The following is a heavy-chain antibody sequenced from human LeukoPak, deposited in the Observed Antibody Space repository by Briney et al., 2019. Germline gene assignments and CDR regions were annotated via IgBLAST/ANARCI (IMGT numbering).Heavy chain of an antibody. D-gene: IGHD6-13*01. Sequence: PGGSLRLSCAASGFSFSMYWMNWVRQAPGKGLEWVANIIQDGTEKYYVDSVEGRFTISRDNAKNSQYLQMNSLRAEDTAVYYCARDSGWWRFDFWGQGTLVTVSS. CDR1: GFSFSMYW. CDR2: IIQDGTEK. J-gene: IGHJ4*02. CDR3: ARDSGWWRFDF. V-gene: IGHV3-7*01.